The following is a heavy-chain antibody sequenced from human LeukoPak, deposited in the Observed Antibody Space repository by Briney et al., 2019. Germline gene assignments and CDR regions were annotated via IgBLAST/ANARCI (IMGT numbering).Heavy chain of an antibody. CDR3: ARLSFRCSSTSCYGRGWFDP. J-gene: IGHJ5*02. V-gene: IGHV1-69*13. D-gene: IGHD2-2*01. CDR2: IIPIFGTA. Sequence: SVKVSCKASGGTFSSYAISWVRQAPGQGLEWTGGIIPIFGTANYAQKFQGRVTITADESTSTAYMELSSLRSEDTAVYYCARLSFRCSSTSCYGRGWFDPWGQGTLVTVSS. CDR1: GGTFSSYA.